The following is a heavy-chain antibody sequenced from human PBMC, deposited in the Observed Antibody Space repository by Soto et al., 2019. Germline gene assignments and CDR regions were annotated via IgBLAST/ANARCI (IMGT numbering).Heavy chain of an antibody. J-gene: IGHJ4*02. CDR1: GYTFTSYG. V-gene: IGHV1-18*01. Sequence: QVQLVQSGAEVKKPGASVKVSCKASGYTFTSYGISWVRQAPGQGLEWMGWISAYKVNTNDAQKLQGRVTMTTDTSPSTADVERRSLRSDDTAVYYCARESSSSCHDYWGQGTLVTVSS. CDR3: ARESSSSCHDY. D-gene: IGHD6-13*01. CDR2: ISAYKVNT.